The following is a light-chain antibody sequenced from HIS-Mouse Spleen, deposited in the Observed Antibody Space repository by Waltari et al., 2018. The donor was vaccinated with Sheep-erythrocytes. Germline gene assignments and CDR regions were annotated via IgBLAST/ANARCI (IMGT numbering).Light chain of an antibody. CDR2: EGS. CDR1: SSDAGSYIL. Sequence: SALTQPASVSGSPGQSITISCTGTSSDAGSYILVSCYQQHPGKAPKLMIYEGSKRPSWVSNRCSGSKSGNTATLSIRGLQAEDEADYYCCSYAGSSTHGVFGGGTKLTVL. J-gene: IGLJ3*02. CDR3: CSYAGSSTHGV. V-gene: IGLV2-23*01.